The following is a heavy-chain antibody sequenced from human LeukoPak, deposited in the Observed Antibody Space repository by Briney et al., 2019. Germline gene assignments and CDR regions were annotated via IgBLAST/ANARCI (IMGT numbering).Heavy chain of an antibody. Sequence: SETLSLTCAVSGGSFSGYYWSWIRQPPGKGLEWIGEINHSVTTNYNPSLKSRVTISVDTSKNQFSLKLSSVTAADTAVYYCARDRYGMDVWGQGTTVTVSS. J-gene: IGHJ6*02. CDR2: INHSVTT. CDR1: GGSFSGYY. CDR3: ARDRYGMDV. V-gene: IGHV4-34*01.